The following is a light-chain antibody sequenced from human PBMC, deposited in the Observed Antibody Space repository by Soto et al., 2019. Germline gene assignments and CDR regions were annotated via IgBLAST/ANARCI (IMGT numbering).Light chain of an antibody. CDR3: SAYTSISTYV. J-gene: IGLJ1*01. V-gene: IGLV2-14*01. Sequence: QSALTQPASVSGSPGQSITISCTGTSSDVGGYNYVSWYQQHPGKAPKLMIYEVSNRPSGVSNRFSGSKSGNTASLTISGLQAEDEADYYCSAYTSISTYVFGIGTKVTVL. CDR1: SSDVGGYNY. CDR2: EVS.